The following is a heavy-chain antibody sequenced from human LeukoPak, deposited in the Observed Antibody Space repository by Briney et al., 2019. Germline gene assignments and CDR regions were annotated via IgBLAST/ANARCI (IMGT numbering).Heavy chain of an antibody. V-gene: IGHV4-59*01. J-gene: IGHJ6*03. CDR3: ARAPLRYFDWRNYYMDV. CDR2: IYYSGST. Sequence: SETLSLTCTVSGGSISSYYWSWIRQPPGKGLEWIGYIYYSGSTNYNPSLKSRVTISVDTSKNQFSLKLSSVTAADTAVYYCARAPLRYFDWRNYYMDVWGKGTTVTISS. D-gene: IGHD3-9*01. CDR1: GGSISSYY.